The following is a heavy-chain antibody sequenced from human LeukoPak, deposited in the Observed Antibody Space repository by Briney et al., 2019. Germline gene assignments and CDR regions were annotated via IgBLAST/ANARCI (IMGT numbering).Heavy chain of an antibody. CDR2: ISSDGGGT. CDR3: ARADYGDYVFDY. Sequence: GGSLRLSCAASGFTFSNYAMSWVRQAPGKGLEWVSAISSDGGGTYYADSVKGRFTISRDNAKNTLYLQMNSLRAEDTAVYYCARADYGDYVFDYWGQGTLVTVSS. V-gene: IGHV3-23*01. J-gene: IGHJ4*02. D-gene: IGHD4-17*01. CDR1: GFTFSNYA.